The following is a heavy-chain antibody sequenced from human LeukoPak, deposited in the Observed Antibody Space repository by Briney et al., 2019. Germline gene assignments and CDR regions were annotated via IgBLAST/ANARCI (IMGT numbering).Heavy chain of an antibody. J-gene: IGHJ5*02. D-gene: IGHD6-19*01. CDR1: GGSISSGGYY. V-gene: IGHV4-31*03. CDR3: ARGLSAVAGLRAYNWFDP. Sequence: SETLSLTCTVSGGSISSGGYYWSWIRQHPGKGLEWIGYIYYSGSTYYNPSLKSRVTISAGTSKNQFSLNLSSVTAADTAVYYCARGLSAVAGLRAYNWFDPWGQGTLVTVSS. CDR2: IYYSGST.